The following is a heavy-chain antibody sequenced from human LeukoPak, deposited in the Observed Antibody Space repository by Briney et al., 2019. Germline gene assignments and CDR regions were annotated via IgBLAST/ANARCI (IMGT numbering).Heavy chain of an antibody. D-gene: IGHD6-6*01. V-gene: IGHV4-59*11. J-gene: IGHJ4*02. CDR3: ARGAAPHYSDF. Sequence: SETLSLTCTVSGGSIRSRCWSWVRQPPGKGLEWIGYIYFSGSTNYNPSLKSRVTISMDTSENQFSLKLTSVTAADTAVYYCARGAAPHYSDFWGQGTLVTVSS. CDR1: GGSIRSRC. CDR2: IYFSGST.